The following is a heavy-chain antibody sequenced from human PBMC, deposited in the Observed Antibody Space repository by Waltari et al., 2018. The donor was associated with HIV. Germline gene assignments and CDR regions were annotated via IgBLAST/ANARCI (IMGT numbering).Heavy chain of an antibody. CDR1: QYTFTAFD. D-gene: IGHD4-17*01. Sequence: QVQLVQSGAEVKKPGASVKVSCKASQYTFTAFDINWVRQATGQGLEWMGWMNPKSGNTGYAEKFQGRVTMTRNTTPDTAYMELSSLRSDDTAMYYCTRGWTTRYYYGLDVWGQGTTVIVSS. V-gene: IGHV1-8*01. J-gene: IGHJ6*02. CDR2: MNPKSGNT. CDR3: TRGWTTRYYYGLDV.